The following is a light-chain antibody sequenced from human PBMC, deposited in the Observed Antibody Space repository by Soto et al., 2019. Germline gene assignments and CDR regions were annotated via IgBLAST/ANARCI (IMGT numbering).Light chain of an antibody. Sequence: QSALTQPASVSGSPGQSITISCTGTSSDVGGYNYVSWYQQHPGKAHKLMIYDVSNRPSGVSNRFSGSKSGNTASLTISGLQAEDEADYYCSSYTSSSTLMGFGTGTKVTVL. CDR2: DVS. CDR3: SSYTSSSTLMG. J-gene: IGLJ1*01. V-gene: IGLV2-14*01. CDR1: SSDVGGYNY.